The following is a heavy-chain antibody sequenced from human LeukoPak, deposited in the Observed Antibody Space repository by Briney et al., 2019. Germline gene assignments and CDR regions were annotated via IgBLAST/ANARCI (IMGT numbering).Heavy chain of an antibody. V-gene: IGHV3-30*18. J-gene: IGHJ4*02. CDR3: AKGAMVITFGGVIDEGYYFDY. Sequence: GRSLRLSCAASGYTFSRYGMHWVRQAPGKGLEWVAVISYAGSNKYYADSVKGRFTISRDNSKNTLYLQMNSLRAEDTAVYYCAKGAMVITFGGVIDEGYYFDYWGQGTLVTVSS. CDR2: ISYAGSNK. D-gene: IGHD3-16*02. CDR1: GYTFSRYG.